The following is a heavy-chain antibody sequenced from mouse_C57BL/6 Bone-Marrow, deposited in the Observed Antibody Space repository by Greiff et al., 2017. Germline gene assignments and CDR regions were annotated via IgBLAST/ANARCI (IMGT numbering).Heavy chain of an antibody. CDR2: INYDGSST. V-gene: IGHV5-16*01. Sequence: EVKLMESEGGLVQPGSSMKLSCTASGFTFSDYYMAWVRQVPEKGLEWVANINYDGSSTYYLDSLKSRFIISRDNAKNILYLQMSSLKSEDTATYYCARAYYSNDYAMDYWGQGTSVTVSS. J-gene: IGHJ4*01. CDR3: ARAYYSNDYAMDY. D-gene: IGHD2-5*01. CDR1: GFTFSDYY.